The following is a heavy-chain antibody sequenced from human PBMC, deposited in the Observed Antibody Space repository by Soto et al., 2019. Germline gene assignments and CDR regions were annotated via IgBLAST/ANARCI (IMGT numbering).Heavy chain of an antibody. CDR1: GFNLGSYW. CDR3: ARGGLDPFDY. J-gene: IGHJ4*02. D-gene: IGHD1-1*01. V-gene: IGHV3-74*01. CDR2: INDYGTTI. Sequence: PGGSLRLSCAASGFNLGSYWMHWVRQAPGKGLVWVSRINDYGTTINYAESVEGRFTISRDDAKREVYLQMNNLRAEDTAVYYCARGGLDPFDYWGQGALVTVSS.